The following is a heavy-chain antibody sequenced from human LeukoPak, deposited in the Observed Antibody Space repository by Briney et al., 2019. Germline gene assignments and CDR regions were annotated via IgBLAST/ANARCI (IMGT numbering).Heavy chain of an antibody. Sequence: SETLSLTCTVSGSSISSYYLSWVRQPAGKGLEWIGRIYTSGSTNYNPSLKSRVTMSVDTSKNQFSLKLSSVTAADTAVYYCARSYIAVAVCWFDPSREGTPVTVSS. CDR3: ARSYIAVAVCWFDP. J-gene: IGHJ5*02. CDR1: GSSISSYY. V-gene: IGHV4-4*07. D-gene: IGHD6-19*01. CDR2: IYTSGST.